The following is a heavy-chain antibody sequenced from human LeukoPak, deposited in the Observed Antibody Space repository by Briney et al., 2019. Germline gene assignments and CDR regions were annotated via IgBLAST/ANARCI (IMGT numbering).Heavy chain of an antibody. V-gene: IGHV4-4*07. CDR1: GGSISSYY. Sequence: KPSETLSLTCTVSGGSISSYYWSWIRQPAGKGLEWIGRIYTSGSTNYNPSLKSRVTISVDKSKNQFSLKLSSVTAADTAVYYCARGLTFGVVTDYFDYWGQGTLVTVSS. D-gene: IGHD3-3*01. J-gene: IGHJ4*02. CDR3: ARGLTFGVVTDYFDY. CDR2: IYTSGST.